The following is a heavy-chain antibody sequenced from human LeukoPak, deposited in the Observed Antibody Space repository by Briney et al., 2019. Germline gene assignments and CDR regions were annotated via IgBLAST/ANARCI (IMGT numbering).Heavy chain of an antibody. D-gene: IGHD3-10*01. J-gene: IGHJ4*02. V-gene: IGHV3-74*01. CDR1: GFTFSSYW. CDR2: INSDGSST. Sequence: GGSLRLSCAASGFTFSSYWMDWVRQAPGKGLVWVSRINSDGSSTNYADSVKGRFTISRDNAKNTLYLQMNSLRAEDTAVYYCARQLVWFGDLLSGIDYWGQGTLVTVSS. CDR3: ARQLVWFGDLLSGIDY.